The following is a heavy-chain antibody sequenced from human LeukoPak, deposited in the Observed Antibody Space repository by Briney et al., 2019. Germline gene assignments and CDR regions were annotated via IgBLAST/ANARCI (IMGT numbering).Heavy chain of an antibody. CDR3: ARPGYQLYSMAV. V-gene: IGHV5-51*01. CDR2: IYPGASDT. Sequence: GESLKISCKGSGYSFTSYWIGWVRQMPGKGLEWMGIIYPGASDTRYSPSFQGQVTISADKSITPPSLQWSSLRASDTAMYYCARPGYQLYSMAVWAQGTTVTVSS. D-gene: IGHD2-2*01. CDR1: GYSFTSYW. J-gene: IGHJ6*02.